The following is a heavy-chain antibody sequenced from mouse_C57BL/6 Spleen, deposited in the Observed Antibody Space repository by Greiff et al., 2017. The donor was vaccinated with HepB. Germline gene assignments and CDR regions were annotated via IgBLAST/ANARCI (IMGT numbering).Heavy chain of an antibody. Sequence: EVKLVESGGDLVKPGGSLKLSCAASGFTFSSYGMSWVRQTPDKRLEWVATISSGGSYTYYPDSVKGRFTIPRDNAKNTLYLQMSSLKSEDTAMYYCARSLDYWGQGTTLTVSS. V-gene: IGHV5-6*01. J-gene: IGHJ2*01. CDR3: ARSLDY. CDR2: ISSGGSYT. CDR1: GFTFSSYG.